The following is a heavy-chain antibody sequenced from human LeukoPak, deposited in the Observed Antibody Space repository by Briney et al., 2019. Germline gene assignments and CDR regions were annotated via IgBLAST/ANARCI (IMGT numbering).Heavy chain of an antibody. D-gene: IGHD3-10*01. CDR3: ARVGADGSGFLFDY. CDR1: GGCISRYY. J-gene: IGHJ4*02. V-gene: IGHV4-34*01. CDR2: INHSGST. Sequence: PSETLSLTCTVSGGCISRYYWSWIRQPPGKGLEWIGEINHSGSTNYNPSLKSRVTISVDTSKNQFSLKLSSVTAADAAVYYCARVGADGSGFLFDYWGQGTLVTVSS.